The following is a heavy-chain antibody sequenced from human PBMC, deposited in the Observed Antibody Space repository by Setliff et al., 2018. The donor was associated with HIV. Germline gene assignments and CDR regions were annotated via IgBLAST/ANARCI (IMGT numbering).Heavy chain of an antibody. CDR3: AREAPSEPTRYYNFWSGYPDWFDP. CDR1: GGSFSGYY. D-gene: IGHD3-3*01. V-gene: IGHV4-34*01. CDR2: INHSGST. Sequence: SETLSLTCTVYGGSFSGYYWTWIRQPPGKGLEWVGEINHSGSTNYTPSLKSRVTISVDTPNNQFPLKLSSVTAADTAIYYCAREAPSEPTRYYNFWSGYPDWFDPWGQGTLVTVSS. J-gene: IGHJ5*02.